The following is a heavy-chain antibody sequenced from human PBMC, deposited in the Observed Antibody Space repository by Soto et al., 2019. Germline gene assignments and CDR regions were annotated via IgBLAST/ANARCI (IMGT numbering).Heavy chain of an antibody. J-gene: IGHJ1*01. CDR3: ANQGRGIAARPGYFQQ. Sequence: QVQLVQSGAEVKKPGSSVKVSCKASGGTFSSYAISWVRQAPGQGLEWMGGIIPIFGTANYAQKFQGRVTITADESTSTAYMELSSLRSEDTAVYYCANQGRGIAARPGYFQQWGQGTLVTVSS. D-gene: IGHD6-6*01. CDR2: IIPIFGTA. V-gene: IGHV1-69*01. CDR1: GGTFSSYA.